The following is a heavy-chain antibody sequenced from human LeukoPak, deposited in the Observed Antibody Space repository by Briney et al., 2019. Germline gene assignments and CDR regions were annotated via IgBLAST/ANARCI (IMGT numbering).Heavy chain of an antibody. Sequence: PSETLSLTCAVYGGSFSGYYWSWIRQPPGKGLEWIGEINHSGSTNYNPSLKSRVTISVDTSMNQFSLKLSSVTAADTAVYYCARVTGSIAARPYYYYYYMDVWGKGTTVTVSS. CDR1: GGSFSGYY. J-gene: IGHJ6*03. CDR2: INHSGST. V-gene: IGHV4-34*01. CDR3: ARVTGSIAARPYYYYYYMDV. D-gene: IGHD6-6*01.